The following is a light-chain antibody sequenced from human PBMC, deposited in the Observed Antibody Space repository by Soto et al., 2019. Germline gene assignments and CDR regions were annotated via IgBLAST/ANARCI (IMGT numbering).Light chain of an antibody. Sequence: DIQMTQSPSPLSGSVGDRVTITCRASQTISSWLAWYQQKPGKAPKLLIYKTSNLDSGVPSRFSGSGSGTEFSLTISSLQPDDFATYYCQQYKSFSLTFGGGTKVDI. CDR2: KTS. CDR1: QTISSW. CDR3: QQYKSFSLT. J-gene: IGKJ4*01. V-gene: IGKV1-5*03.